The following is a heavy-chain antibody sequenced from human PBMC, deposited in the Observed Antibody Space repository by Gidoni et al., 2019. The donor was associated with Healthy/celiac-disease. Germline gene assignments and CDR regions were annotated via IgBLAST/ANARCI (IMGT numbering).Heavy chain of an antibody. Sequence: EVQLVESGGGLVQPGGSLRLSCAASGFTFSSYEMNWFRQAPGKGLEWVSYISSSGSTIYYADSVKGRFTISRDNAKNSLYLQMNSLRAEDTAVYYCARCIPHYYDSSGYYYCDAFDIWGQGTMVTVSS. CDR2: ISSSGSTI. J-gene: IGHJ3*02. CDR3: ARCIPHYYDSSGYYYCDAFDI. D-gene: IGHD3-22*01. CDR1: GFTFSSYE. V-gene: IGHV3-48*03.